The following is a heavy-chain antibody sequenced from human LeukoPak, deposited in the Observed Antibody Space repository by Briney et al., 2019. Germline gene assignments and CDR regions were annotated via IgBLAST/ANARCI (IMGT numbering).Heavy chain of an antibody. J-gene: IGHJ5*02. Sequence: PSETLSLTCAVYGGSFSGYYWSWIRQPPGKGLEWIGEINHSGSTNYNPSLKSRVTISVDTSKNQFSLKLSSVTAADTAVYYCARGGRGQQQLVNWSDPWGQGTLVTVSS. CDR3: ARGGRGQQQLVNWSDP. CDR1: GGSFSGYY. CDR2: INHSGST. V-gene: IGHV4-34*01. D-gene: IGHD6-13*01.